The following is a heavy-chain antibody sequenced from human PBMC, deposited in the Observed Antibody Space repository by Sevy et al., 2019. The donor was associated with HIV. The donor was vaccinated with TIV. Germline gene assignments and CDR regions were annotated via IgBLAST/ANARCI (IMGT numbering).Heavy chain of an antibody. CDR3: AGWRGTRVTMMVVVVXGXXXX. Sequence: SETLSLTCAVYGGSXSDYSWNWIRQPPGKGLEWIGEINHSGNTNYNPSLKSRVTISIDASKNEVSLKVTSVTAADTXXYYCAGWRGTRVTMMVVVVXGXXXXWGXXTPVTVSS. CDR1: GGSXSDYS. J-gene: IGHJ4*01. D-gene: IGHD3-22*01. V-gene: IGHV4-34*01. CDR2: INHSGNT.